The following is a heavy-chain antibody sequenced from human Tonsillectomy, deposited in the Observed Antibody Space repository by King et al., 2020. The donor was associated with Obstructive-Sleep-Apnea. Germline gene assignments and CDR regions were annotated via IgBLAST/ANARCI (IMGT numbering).Heavy chain of an antibody. V-gene: IGHV3-30*04. CDR1: GFTFRRHA. CDR3: ASVIDY. J-gene: IGHJ4*02. Sequence: VQLVQSGGGVVQPGGSLRRSCAGSGFTFRRHAMHRVRQAPGKGLECVAVISSEGSNKYYADSVKGRFTISIDNSKNTLYLQMNSLRAEDTAVYYCASVIDYWGQGTLVTVSS. CDR2: ISSEGSNK.